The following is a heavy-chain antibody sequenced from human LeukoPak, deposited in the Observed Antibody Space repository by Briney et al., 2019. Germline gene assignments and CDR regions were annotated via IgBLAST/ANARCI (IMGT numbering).Heavy chain of an antibody. CDR2: VYYSGST. D-gene: IGHD6-13*01. CDR3: AARGAAAAPGDYWFDP. V-gene: IGHV4-61*05. J-gene: IGHJ5*02. CDR1: GGSISSSSYY. Sequence: PSETLSLTCTVSGGSISSSSYYWGWIRQPPGKGLEWIGYVYYSGSTNYNPSLKSRVTISVDTSKNQFSLKLSSVTAADTAVYYCAARGAAAAPGDYWFDPWGQGTLVTVSS.